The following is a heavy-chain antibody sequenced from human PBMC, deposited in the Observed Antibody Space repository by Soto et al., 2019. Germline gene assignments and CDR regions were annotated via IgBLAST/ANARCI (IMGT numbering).Heavy chain of an antibody. CDR2: IYYSGST. V-gene: IGHV4-30-4*01. D-gene: IGHD1-7*01. J-gene: IGHJ4*02. Sequence: PSETLSLTCTVSGGSISSGDYYWSWIRQPPGKGLEWIGYIYYSGSTYYNPSLKSRVTISVGTSKNQFSLKLSSVTAADTAVYYCARSGRKYNWNYDYFDYWGQGTLVTVSS. CDR1: GGSISSGDYY. CDR3: ARSGRKYNWNYDYFDY.